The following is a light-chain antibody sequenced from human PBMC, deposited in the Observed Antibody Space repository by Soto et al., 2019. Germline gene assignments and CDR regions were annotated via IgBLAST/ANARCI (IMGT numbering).Light chain of an antibody. Sequence: EIVLTQSPATLSLSPGERATLSCRASQSVSSYLGWYQQKPGQAPRLLIYDASNRATGTPVRFSGSGSETDFTLTISSLEPEDFAVYYCQQRSNWPLTFGGGTKVDIK. CDR3: QQRSNWPLT. CDR1: QSVSSY. CDR2: DAS. V-gene: IGKV3-11*01. J-gene: IGKJ4*01.